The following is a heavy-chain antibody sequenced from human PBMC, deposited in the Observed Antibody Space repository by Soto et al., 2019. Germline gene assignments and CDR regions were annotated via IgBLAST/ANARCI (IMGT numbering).Heavy chain of an antibody. V-gene: IGHV3-30*18. Sequence: DKGLEWVAAISYNGIIKFYADSVKGRFSISRDNSKNTLYLQMTSLRAEGTGVYYFLNEAYDYGRYYCSGLAVWGQGTTVTGSS. J-gene: IGHJ6*02. D-gene: IGHD4-17*01. CDR2: ISYNGIIK. CDR3: LNEAYDYGRYYCSGLAV.